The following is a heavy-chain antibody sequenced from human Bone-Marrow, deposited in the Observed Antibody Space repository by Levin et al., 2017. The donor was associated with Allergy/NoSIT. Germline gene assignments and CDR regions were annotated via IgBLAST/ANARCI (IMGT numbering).Heavy chain of an antibody. J-gene: IGHJ6*03. CDR2: IDWSGDSE. CDR3: ARVMYHYYYIDV. V-gene: IGHV3-20*04. CDR1: GITFDDYG. Sequence: GGSLRLSCAASGITFDDYGMSWVRQAPGKGLEWVAGIDWSGDSEGYADSVTGRFTISRDNAKNSLYLQMNSLRVEDSALYYCARVMYHYYYIDVWGKGTTVTVSS.